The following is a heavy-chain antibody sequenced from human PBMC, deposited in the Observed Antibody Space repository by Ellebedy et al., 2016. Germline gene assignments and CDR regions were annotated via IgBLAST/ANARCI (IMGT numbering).Heavy chain of an antibody. J-gene: IGHJ4*02. V-gene: IGHV4-34*01. CDR3: ARGKYCGGDCYARGLDY. CDR1: GGSFSGYY. Sequence: SETLSLTCAVYGGSFSGYYWSWIRQPPGKGLEWIGEINHSGSTNYNPSLKSRVTISVDTSKNQFSLKLSSVTAADTAVYYCARGKYCGGDCYARGLDYWGQGTLVTVSS. CDR2: INHSGST. D-gene: IGHD2-21*02.